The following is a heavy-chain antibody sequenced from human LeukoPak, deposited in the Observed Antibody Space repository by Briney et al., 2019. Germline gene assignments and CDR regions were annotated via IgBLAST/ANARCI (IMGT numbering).Heavy chain of an antibody. CDR3: ARANGGYSSGWYGVYFDY. J-gene: IGHJ4*02. CDR2: ISSNGGST. Sequence: GGSLRLSCAASGFTFSSYAMHWVRQAPGKGLEYVSAISSNGGSTYYANSVKGRFTISRDNSKNTLYLQMGSLRAEDMAVYYCARANGGYSSGWYGVYFDYWGQGTLVTVSS. D-gene: IGHD6-19*01. CDR1: GFTFSSYA. V-gene: IGHV3-64*01.